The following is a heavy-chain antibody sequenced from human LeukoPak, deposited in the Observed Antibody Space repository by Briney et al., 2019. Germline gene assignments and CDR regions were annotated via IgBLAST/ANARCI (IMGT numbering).Heavy chain of an antibody. J-gene: IGHJ4*02. D-gene: IGHD6-13*01. V-gene: IGHV4-34*01. CDR1: GGSFSGYY. CDR2: INHSGST. Sequence: SETLSLTCAVYGGSFSGYYWSWIRQPPGEGLEWIGEINHSGSTNYNPSLKSRVTISVDTSKNQFSLKLSSVTAADTAVYYCAREEAAAGHFDYWGQGTLVTVSS. CDR3: AREEAAAGHFDY.